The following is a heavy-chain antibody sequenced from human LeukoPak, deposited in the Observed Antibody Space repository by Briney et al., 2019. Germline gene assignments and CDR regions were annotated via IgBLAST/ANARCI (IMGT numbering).Heavy chain of an antibody. CDR3: AIGIAAAGPKGAY. J-gene: IGHJ4*02. Sequence: GASVKVSCKSSGDTFSGYYLHWVRQAPGQGLEWMGWINANSGGTNYAQKFQGRVTMTRDTSISTAYMELSRLRSDDTAVYYCAIGIAAAGPKGAYWGQGTLVTVSS. D-gene: IGHD6-13*01. V-gene: IGHV1-2*02. CDR1: GDTFSGYY. CDR2: INANSGGT.